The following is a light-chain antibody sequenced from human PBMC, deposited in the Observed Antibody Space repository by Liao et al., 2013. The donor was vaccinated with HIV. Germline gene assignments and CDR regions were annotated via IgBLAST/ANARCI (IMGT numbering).Light chain of an antibody. V-gene: IGLV3-21*04. CDR2: YDS. CDR1: NIGSKS. Sequence: SYELTQPPSVSVAPGKTARITCGGNNIGSKSVHWYQQKPGQAPVLVIYYDSDRPSGIPERFSGSNSGNTATLTISTVEAGDEADYYCQVWDSGSDHRVFGGGTKVTVL. CDR3: QVWDSGSDHRV. J-gene: IGLJ3*02.